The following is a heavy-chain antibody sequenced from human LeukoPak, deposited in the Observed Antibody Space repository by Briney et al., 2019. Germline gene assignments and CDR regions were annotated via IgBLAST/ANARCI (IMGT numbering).Heavy chain of an antibody. V-gene: IGHV4-59*01. CDR2: IYYTGST. Sequence: SETLSLTCSVSGDSISSSYWSWIRQPPGKGLEWIGFIYYTGSTNYNPSLKSRVTISVDTSKNQLSLKLSSVTAADTAVYYCAQGSSNWANFDYWGQGTLVTVSS. CDR1: GDSISSSY. D-gene: IGHD4-11*01. J-gene: IGHJ4*02. CDR3: AQGSSNWANFDY.